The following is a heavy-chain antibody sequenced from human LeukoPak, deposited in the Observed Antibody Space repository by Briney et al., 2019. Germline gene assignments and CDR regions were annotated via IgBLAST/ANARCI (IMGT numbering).Heavy chain of an antibody. V-gene: IGHV1-69*13. CDR3: ARDSSSRTPRNAFDI. Sequence: SVNVSCKASGGTFSSYSISWVRQAPGQGLEWMGGIIPIFGTANYAQKFQGRVTITADESTSTAYMELSSLRSEDTAVYYCARDSSSRTPRNAFDIWGQGTMVTVSS. D-gene: IGHD6-13*01. J-gene: IGHJ3*02. CDR1: GGTFSSYS. CDR2: IIPIFGTA.